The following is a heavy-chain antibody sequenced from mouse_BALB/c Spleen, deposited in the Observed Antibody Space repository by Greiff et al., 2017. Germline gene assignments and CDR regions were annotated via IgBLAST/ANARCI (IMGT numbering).Heavy chain of an antibody. CDR2: ISSGGGST. CDR3: ARSRHYGSSYMDY. D-gene: IGHD1-1*01. CDR1: GFAFSSYD. Sequence: EVKLVESGGGLVKPGGSLKLSCAASGFAFSSYDMSWVRQTPEKRLEWVAYISSGGGSTYYPDTVKGRFTISRDNAKNTLYLQMSSLKSEDTAMYYCARSRHYGSSYMDYWGQGTSVTVSS. V-gene: IGHV5-12-1*01. J-gene: IGHJ4*01.